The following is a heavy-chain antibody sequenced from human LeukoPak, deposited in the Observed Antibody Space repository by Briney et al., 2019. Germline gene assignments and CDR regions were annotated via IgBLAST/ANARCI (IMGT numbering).Heavy chain of an antibody. Sequence: GGSLRLSCAASGFTFSSYAMSWVRQAPGKGLERVSAISGSGGSTYYADSVKGRFTISRDNSKNTLYLQMNSLRAEDTAVYYCAKDPPRYSYGYYFDYWGQGTLVTVSS. D-gene: IGHD5-18*01. CDR2: ISGSGGST. CDR3: AKDPPRYSYGYYFDY. V-gene: IGHV3-23*01. J-gene: IGHJ4*02. CDR1: GFTFSSYA.